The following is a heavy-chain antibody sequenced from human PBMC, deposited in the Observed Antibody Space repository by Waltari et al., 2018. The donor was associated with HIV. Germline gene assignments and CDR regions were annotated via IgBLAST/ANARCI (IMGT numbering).Heavy chain of an antibody. D-gene: IGHD6-13*01. CDR3: ARSPIYSKQQLPYYFDY. CDR2: INPSGGST. V-gene: IGHV1-46*01. CDR1: GYTFTRYY. Sequence: QVQLVQSGAEVKKPGASVKVSCKASGYTFTRYYMHWVRQAPGQGLEWMGIINPSGGSTRYAQKFQGKVPMTRDTSTSTVYMELSSLRSEDTAVYYCARSPIYSKQQLPYYFDYWGQGTLVTVSS. J-gene: IGHJ4*02.